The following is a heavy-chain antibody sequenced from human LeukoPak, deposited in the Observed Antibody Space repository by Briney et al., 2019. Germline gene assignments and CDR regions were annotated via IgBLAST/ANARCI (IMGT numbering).Heavy chain of an antibody. CDR1: GYSFRSDV. CDR3: AKDQAINIATGGTFDY. V-gene: IGHV3-23*01. Sequence: GESLKISCKGSGYSFRSDVMNWVRQAPGKGPEWASSISGSGGSTHYAVSVRGRFTISRDNSKNTMSLQMNSLRAEDTAVYYCAKDQAINIATGGTFDYWGQGALVTVGS. J-gene: IGHJ4*02. D-gene: IGHD6-13*01. CDR2: ISGSGGST.